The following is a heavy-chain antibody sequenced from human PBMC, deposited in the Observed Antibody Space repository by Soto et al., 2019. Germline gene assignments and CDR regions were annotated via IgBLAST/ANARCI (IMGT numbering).Heavy chain of an antibody. CDR2: ISDSGVST. Sequence: PGGSLRLSCAASGFTFSSYAMTWVRQAPGKGLDWVSAISDSGVSTHYADSVKGRFTISRDNSKNTLYLQMNSLRAEDTAVYYCTKGNWNYYFDYWGQGTLVTVSS. J-gene: IGHJ4*02. D-gene: IGHD1-7*01. CDR3: TKGNWNYYFDY. V-gene: IGHV3-23*01. CDR1: GFTFSSYA.